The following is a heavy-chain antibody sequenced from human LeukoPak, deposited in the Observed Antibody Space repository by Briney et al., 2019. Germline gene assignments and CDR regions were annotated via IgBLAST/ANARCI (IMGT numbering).Heavy chain of an antibody. CDR1: GFTFSSYS. CDR3: TREGPNDAFDV. Sequence: PGGSLRLSCDLAGFTFSSYSMDWVRQPPGKGMEWVSSTSSSSGYIYYADSVKGRFTISRDNAKNSLFLLMNALRADDTAVYYCTREGPNDAFDVWGQGTMVTVSS. V-gene: IGHV3-21*01. J-gene: IGHJ3*01. CDR2: TSSSSGYI.